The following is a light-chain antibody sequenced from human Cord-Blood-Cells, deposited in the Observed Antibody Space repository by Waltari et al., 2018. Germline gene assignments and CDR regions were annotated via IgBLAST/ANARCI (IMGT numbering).Light chain of an antibody. V-gene: IGLV3-21*04. Sequence: SYVLTQPPSVSVAPGKTARITCGGHNIGSKSVHWYHQKPGQAPVLVIYYDSDRPSGIPERFSGSNSGNTATLTISRVEAGDEADYYCQVWDSSSDHPNYVFGTGTKVTVL. J-gene: IGLJ1*01. CDR3: QVWDSSSDHPNYV. CDR1: NIGSKS. CDR2: YDS.